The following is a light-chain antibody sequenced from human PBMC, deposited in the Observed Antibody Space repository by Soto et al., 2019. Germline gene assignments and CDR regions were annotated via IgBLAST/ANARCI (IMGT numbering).Light chain of an antibody. CDR1: PSNIGSNY. CDR2: SNN. CDR3: AAWEDSVNLWL. V-gene: IGLV1-47*02. J-gene: IGLJ3*02. Sequence: QSVLTQPPSASGAPGQTVTLSCSGSPSNIGSNYVYWYQHLPGTAPKLLIYSNNQRPSGVPDRCAGSKSGTSGSLAISGLRAEDEDDYYCAAWEDSVNLWLFGGGTKLTVL.